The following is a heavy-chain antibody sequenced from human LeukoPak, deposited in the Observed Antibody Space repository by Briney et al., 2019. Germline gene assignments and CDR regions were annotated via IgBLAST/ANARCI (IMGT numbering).Heavy chain of an antibody. CDR3: AAESERWLLRS. D-gene: IGHD6-19*01. CDR1: GGSISGSSYY. Sequence: PSETLSLTCTVSGGSISGSSYYWSWIRQPPGKGLEWVGQIYYRGTTNYNPSLKSRVTMSIDTSKNQFSLKLNSVTAADTAVYFCAAESERWLLRSWGQGTLVTVSS. CDR2: IYYRGTT. V-gene: IGHV4-61*01. J-gene: IGHJ4*02.